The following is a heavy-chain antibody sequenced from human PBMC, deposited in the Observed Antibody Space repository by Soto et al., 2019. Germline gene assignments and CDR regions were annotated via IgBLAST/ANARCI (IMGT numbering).Heavy chain of an antibody. D-gene: IGHD2-8*01. CDR1: GFTFSSYN. J-gene: IGHJ4*02. CDR2: MWFDESSK. CDR3: AGDYCRNGVCCHDY. V-gene: IGHV3-33*01. Sequence: QVQLVESGGGVVQPGRSLRLSCAASGFTFSSYNMHWVRQAPGKGLEWVAIMWFDESSKYYADSVKGRFTISRETSKSTLYLQMNSQGGEDTAGDFCAGDYCRNGVCCHDYWVQGTVVTVSS.